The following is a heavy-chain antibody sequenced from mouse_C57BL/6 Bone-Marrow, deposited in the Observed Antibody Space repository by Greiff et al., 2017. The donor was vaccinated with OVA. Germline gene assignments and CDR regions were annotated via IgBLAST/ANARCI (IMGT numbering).Heavy chain of an antibody. J-gene: IGHJ3*01. Sequence: VQLQQPGAELVKPGASVKMSCKASGYTFTSYWITWVKQRPGQGLEWIGDIYPGSGSTNYNEKFKSKATLTVDTSSSTAYMPLSSLTSVDSGVNYSARFRGYYDWFAYWGKGTLVTVSA. CDR1: GYTFTSYW. CDR3: ARFRGYYDWFAY. CDR2: IYPGSGST. V-gene: IGHV1-55*01. D-gene: IGHD2-3*01.